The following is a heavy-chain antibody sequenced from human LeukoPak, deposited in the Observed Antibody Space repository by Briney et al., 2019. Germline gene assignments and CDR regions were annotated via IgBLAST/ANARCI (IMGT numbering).Heavy chain of an antibody. CDR2: IKSKTDGGTT. V-gene: IGHV3-15*01. Sequence: GGSLRLSCAASGFTFSNAWMSWVRQAPGKGLEWVGRIKSKTDGGTTDYAAPVKGRFTISRDDSKNTLYLQMNSLKTEDTAVNYCTTEGGSYDYYMDVWGKGTTVTVSS. CDR1: GFTFSNAW. CDR3: TTEGGSYDYYMDV. J-gene: IGHJ6*03. D-gene: IGHD1-26*01.